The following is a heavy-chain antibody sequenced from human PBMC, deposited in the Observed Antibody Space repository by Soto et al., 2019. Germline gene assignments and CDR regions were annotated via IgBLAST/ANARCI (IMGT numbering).Heavy chain of an antibody. CDR3: ASFYGDYRRDAFDI. Sequence: PGGSLRLSCAASGFTFSSYSMNWVRQAPGKGLEWVSSISSSSSYIYYADSVKGRFTISRDNAKNSLYLQMNSLRAEDTAVYYCASFYGDYRRDAFDIWGQGTMVTVSS. D-gene: IGHD4-17*01. V-gene: IGHV3-21*01. CDR1: GFTFSSYS. J-gene: IGHJ3*02. CDR2: ISSSSSYI.